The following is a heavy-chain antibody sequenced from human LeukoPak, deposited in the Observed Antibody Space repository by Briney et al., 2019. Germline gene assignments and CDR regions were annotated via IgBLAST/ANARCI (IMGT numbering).Heavy chain of an antibody. CDR3: AREKYVDTAMVTRYYMDV. D-gene: IGHD5-18*01. V-gene: IGHV1-18*01. CDR1: GYTFTSYG. Sequence: ASVKVSCKASGYTFTSYGISWVRQAPGQGLEWMGWISAYNGNTNYAQKFQGRVTMTRDMSTSTVYMELSSLRSEDTAVYYCAREKYVDTAMVTRYYMDVWGKGTTVTVSS. CDR2: ISAYNGNT. J-gene: IGHJ6*03.